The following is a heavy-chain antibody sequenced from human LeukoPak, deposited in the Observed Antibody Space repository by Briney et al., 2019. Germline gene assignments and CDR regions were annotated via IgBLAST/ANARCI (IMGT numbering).Heavy chain of an antibody. CDR1: GFTFRSYS. J-gene: IGHJ4*02. D-gene: IGHD2-15*01. CDR3: ARDPEDIDY. CDR2: ISGSSNNI. V-gene: IGHV3-48*01. Sequence: PGGSLRLSCAASGFTFRSYSMNWVRQAPGKGLEWLSYISGSSNNINYADSVKGRFTISRDNGKNSLYLQMNNLRAEDTAVYYCARDPEDIDYWGQGTQVTVSS.